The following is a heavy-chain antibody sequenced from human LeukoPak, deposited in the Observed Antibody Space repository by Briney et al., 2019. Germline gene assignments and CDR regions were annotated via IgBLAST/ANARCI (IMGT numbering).Heavy chain of an antibody. CDR2: IIPIFGTA. Sequence: SVKVSCKASGGTFSSYAISWLRQAPGQGLEWMGRIIPIFGTANYAQKFQGRVTITTDESTSTAYMELSSLRSEDTAVYYCARGQGDYYGSGSYYNFDYWGQGTLVTVSS. V-gene: IGHV1-69*05. J-gene: IGHJ4*02. CDR3: ARGQGDYYGSGSYYNFDY. D-gene: IGHD3-10*01. CDR1: GGTFSSYA.